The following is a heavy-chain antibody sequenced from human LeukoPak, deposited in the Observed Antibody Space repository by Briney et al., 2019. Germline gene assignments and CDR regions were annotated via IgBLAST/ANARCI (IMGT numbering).Heavy chain of an antibody. CDR3: AKDPNVLRFLGDDAFDI. CDR2: ISGSGGST. D-gene: IGHD3-3*01. V-gene: IGHV3-23*01. CDR1: GFTFSSYA. Sequence: PGGSLRLSCAASGFTFSSYAMSWVRQAPGKGLEWVSAISGSGGSTYYADSVKGRFTISRDNSKNTLYLQMNSLRVEDTAVYYCAKDPNVLRFLGDDAFDIWGQGTMVTVSS. J-gene: IGHJ3*02.